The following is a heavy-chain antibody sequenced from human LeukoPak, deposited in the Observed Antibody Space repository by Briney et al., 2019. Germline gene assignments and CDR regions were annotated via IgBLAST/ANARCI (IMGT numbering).Heavy chain of an antibody. CDR2: ISWNSGSI. CDR3: AKGQWELPDSEFDY. D-gene: IGHD1-26*01. Sequence: GGSLRLSCAASGFTFDDYAMHWVRQAPGKGLEWVSGISWNSGSIGYADSVKGRFTICRDNAKNSLYLQMNSLRVEDMALYYCAKGQWELPDSEFDYWGQGTLVTVSS. J-gene: IGHJ4*02. V-gene: IGHV3-9*03. CDR1: GFTFDDYA.